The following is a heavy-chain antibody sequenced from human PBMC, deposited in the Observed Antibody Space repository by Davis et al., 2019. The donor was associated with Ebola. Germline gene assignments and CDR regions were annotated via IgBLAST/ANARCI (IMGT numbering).Heavy chain of an antibody. D-gene: IGHD3-10*01. CDR1: GYSFTSYG. V-gene: IGHV1-18*01. CDR3: ARDAGSYLRYFDL. J-gene: IGHJ2*01. CDR2: ISAFNGNT. Sequence: ASVKVSCKASGYSFTSYGISWVRQAPGQGLEWMGWISAFNGNTNYPQNLQGRVTMTTDTSTSTAYMELRSLRSDDTAVYYCARDAGSYLRYFDLWGRGTLVTVSS.